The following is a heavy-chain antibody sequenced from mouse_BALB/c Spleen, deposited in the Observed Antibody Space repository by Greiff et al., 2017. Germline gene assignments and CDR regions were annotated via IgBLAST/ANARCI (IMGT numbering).Heavy chain of an antibody. CDR2: INPGSGGT. CDR1: GYAFTNYL. Sequence: QVQLKQSGAELVRPGTSVKVSCKASGYAFTNYLIEWVKQRPGQGLEWIGVINPGSGGTNYNEKFKGKATLTADKSSSTAYMQLSSLTSDDSAVYFCARNSAGGFDYWGQGTTLTVSS. CDR3: ARNSAGGFDY. D-gene: IGHD6-1*01. J-gene: IGHJ2*01. V-gene: IGHV1-54*03.